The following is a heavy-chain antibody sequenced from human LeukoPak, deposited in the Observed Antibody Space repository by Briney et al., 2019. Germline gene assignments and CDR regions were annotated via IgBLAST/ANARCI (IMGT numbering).Heavy chain of an antibody. CDR1: GFTFRSYT. D-gene: IGHD6-19*01. CDR2: IDGDGTLK. CDR3: ARDYSSGWFGKGAY. Sequence: PGGSLRLSCSGSGFTFRSYTVTWVRQAPGKGLEWVSSIDGDGTLKYYADSLKGRFTISRDNANNSVYLQMNTLTADDSGLYFCARDYSSGWFGKGAYWGQGTRVLVSS. J-gene: IGHJ4*02. V-gene: IGHV3-21*06.